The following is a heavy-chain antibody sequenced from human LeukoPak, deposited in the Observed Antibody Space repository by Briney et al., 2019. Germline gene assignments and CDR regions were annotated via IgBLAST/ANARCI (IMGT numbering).Heavy chain of an antibody. V-gene: IGHV3-23*01. Sequence: PGGSLRLSCAASGFTFNNYAMSWVRQAPGKGLEWVSAISGSGGSTYYTDSVTGRFTISRDNSKNTLYLQMNSLRAEDTALYCCASLDYFDSSDYGDYWGQGTLVTVSS. D-gene: IGHD3-22*01. J-gene: IGHJ4*02. CDR1: GFTFNNYA. CDR2: ISGSGGST. CDR3: ASLDYFDSSDYGDY.